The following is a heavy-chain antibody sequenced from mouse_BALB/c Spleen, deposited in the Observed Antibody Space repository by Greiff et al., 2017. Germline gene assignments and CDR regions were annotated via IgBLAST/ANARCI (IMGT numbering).Heavy chain of an antibody. CDR3: ARSRYYYGSSYYAMDY. V-gene: IGHV8-12*01. J-gene: IGHJ4*01. CDR1: GFSLSTSGMG. Sequence: QVTLKVSGPGILQPSQTLSLTCSFSGFSLSTSGMGVSWIRQPSGKGLEWLAHIYWDDDKRYNPSLKSRLTISKDTSRNQVFLKITSVDTADTATYYCARSRYYYGSSYYAMDYWGQGTSVTVSS. CDR2: IYWDDDK. D-gene: IGHD1-1*01.